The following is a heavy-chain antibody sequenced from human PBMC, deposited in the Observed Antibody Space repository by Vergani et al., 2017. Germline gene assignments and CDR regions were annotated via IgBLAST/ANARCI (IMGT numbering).Heavy chain of an antibody. Sequence: QVQLVQSGAEVKKPGASVKVSCKASGYTFTSYDINWVRQATGQGLEWMGWMKPNSGNTGYAQKFQGRVTMTRNTSISTAYMELSSLKSEDTAVYYWPRAKXGAKKLDRPWFDPWGRGTLVTVSS. CDR1: GYTFTSYD. CDR2: MKPNSGNT. J-gene: IGHJ5*02. V-gene: IGHV1-8*01. CDR3: PRAKXGAKKLDRPWFDP. D-gene: IGHD6-13*01.